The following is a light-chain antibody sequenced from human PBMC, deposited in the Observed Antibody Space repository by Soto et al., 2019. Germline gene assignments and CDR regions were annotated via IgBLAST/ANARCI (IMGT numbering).Light chain of an antibody. CDR2: EGT. CDR3: GSYTSSSNYV. Sequence: QSVLTQPASVSGSLGQSITISCTGSSSDVGTYYFVSWYQQHPGKVPKLMIYEGTKRPSGVSDRFSGSKSGHTASLTISGLQTEDEAVYYCGSYTSSSNYVFGTGTKLTVL. J-gene: IGLJ1*01. CDR1: SSDVGTYYF. V-gene: IGLV2-14*02.